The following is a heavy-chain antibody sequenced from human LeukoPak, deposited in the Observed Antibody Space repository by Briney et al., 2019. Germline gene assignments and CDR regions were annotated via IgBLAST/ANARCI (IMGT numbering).Heavy chain of an antibody. Sequence: ASVKVSCKASGYTFTSYDINWVRQATGQGLEWMGWMNPNSGNTGYAQKFQGRVTITRNTSISTAYMELSSLRSEDTAVYYCALSGWYSSSWCFDYWGQGTLVTVSS. J-gene: IGHJ4*02. CDR3: ALSGWYSSSWCFDY. D-gene: IGHD6-13*01. CDR1: GYTFTSYD. V-gene: IGHV1-8*03. CDR2: MNPNSGNT.